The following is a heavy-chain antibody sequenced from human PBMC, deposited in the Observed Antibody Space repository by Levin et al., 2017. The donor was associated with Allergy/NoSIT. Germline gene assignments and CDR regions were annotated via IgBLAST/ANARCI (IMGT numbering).Heavy chain of an antibody. V-gene: IGHV4-31*01. D-gene: IGHD4-23*01. J-gene: IGHJ6*02. CDR2: IYSSGKT. CDR3: ARASYRGKHHHYYCGTYV. CDR1: GVSISSDGYY. Sequence: RPSETLSLTCTVSGVSISSDGYYWSWIRQFPGKGLEWFGYIYSSGKTYYNPTLKSPVTLSVDTSRNQFSLMLSSVTVADTAIYYCARASYRGKHHHYYCGTYVWGQGTTVTVSS.